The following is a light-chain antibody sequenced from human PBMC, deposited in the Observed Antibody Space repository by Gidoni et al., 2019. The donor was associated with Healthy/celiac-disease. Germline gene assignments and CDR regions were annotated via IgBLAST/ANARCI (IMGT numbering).Light chain of an antibody. J-gene: IGLJ2*01. CDR1: SSTIGAGYD. Sequence: QSVLTQPPSVSGAPGQRVTISCTGSSSTIGAGYDVHWSQQLPGTAPNLLIYGNSNRPSGVPDRFSVSKSGTSASLAITGLQAEDEADYYCQSYDSSLSGSVFGGGTKLTVL. CDR2: GNS. V-gene: IGLV1-40*01. CDR3: QSYDSSLSGSV.